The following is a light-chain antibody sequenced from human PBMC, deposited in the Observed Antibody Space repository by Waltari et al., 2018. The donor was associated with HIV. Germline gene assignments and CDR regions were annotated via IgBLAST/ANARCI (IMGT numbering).Light chain of an antibody. J-gene: IGKJ1*01. Sequence: IVLPQSPASLAVSLVERATINCTASQAVWYKSKSKKYLSWYQQRPGQAPRLLIYWASTRESGIPDRFSGSASGTDFTLTISGLEAEDVAVYYCQQYNNTPWAFGQGTKVEIK. V-gene: IGKV4-1*01. CDR3: QQYNNTPWA. CDR1: QAVWYKSKSKKY. CDR2: WAS.